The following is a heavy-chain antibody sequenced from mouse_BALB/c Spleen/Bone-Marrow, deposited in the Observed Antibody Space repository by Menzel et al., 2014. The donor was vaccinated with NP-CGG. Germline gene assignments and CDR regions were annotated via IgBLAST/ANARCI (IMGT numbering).Heavy chain of an antibody. CDR3: ARGVVGGYYYAMGY. CDR1: GYTFTSYD. D-gene: IGHD1-1*01. CDR2: VFPGDGGT. Sequence: VPRVEYGAELVKPGASVKLSCKASGYTFTSYDIHWVRQRPEQGLEWIGWVFPGDGGTKCNEKFKGKATLTADKSSSTAYMQHSSLTSEDSAVYFGARGVVGGYYYAMGYWGQGTSVTVSS. J-gene: IGHJ4*01. V-gene: IGHV1S56*01.